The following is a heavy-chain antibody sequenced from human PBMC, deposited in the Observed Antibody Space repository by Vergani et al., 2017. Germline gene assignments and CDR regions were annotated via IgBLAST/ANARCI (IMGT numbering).Heavy chain of an antibody. Sequence: QVQLVQSGAEVKKPGASVKVSCKASGYTFTSYGISWVRQAPGQGLEWMGRIIPILGIANYAQKFQGRVTITADKSTSTAYMELSSLRSEDTAVYYCARDTNYYGSGSYLDYGMDVWGQGTTVTVSS. CDR2: IIPILGIA. J-gene: IGHJ6*02. CDR1: GYTFTSYG. D-gene: IGHD3-10*01. V-gene: IGHV1-69*04. CDR3: ARDTNYYGSGSYLDYGMDV.